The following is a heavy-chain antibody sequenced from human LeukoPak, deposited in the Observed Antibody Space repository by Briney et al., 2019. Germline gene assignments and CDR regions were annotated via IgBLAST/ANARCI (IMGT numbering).Heavy chain of an antibody. V-gene: IGHV4-39*01. J-gene: IGHJ6*03. CDR2: VFHTGSS. Sequence: SETLSLTCTISGGSISSGNYYWGWIRRPPGKGLDWIGTVFHTGSSHYNPSLKSRVTMSVDTSRNQFSLELSSVTAADTAVYYCARHPRLYSNYGYYYFYYMDIWGKGTTVTVSS. D-gene: IGHD4-11*01. CDR3: ARHPRLYSNYGYYYFYYMDI. CDR1: GGSISSGNYY.